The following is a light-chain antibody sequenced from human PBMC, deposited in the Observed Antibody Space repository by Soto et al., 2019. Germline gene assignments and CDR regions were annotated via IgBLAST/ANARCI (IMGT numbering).Light chain of an antibody. J-gene: IGLJ3*02. CDR3: AAWDDSLRGGV. V-gene: IGLV1-47*02. CDR2: TNS. CDR1: SSNIGSHD. Sequence: QSVLTQPPSTSGTPGQTITISCSGSSSNIGSHDVYWYQQVPGTAPKLVIYTNSHRPSGVPDRYSGSKSGTSASLAISGLRSDDEADYFCAAWDDSLRGGVFGGGTQLTVL.